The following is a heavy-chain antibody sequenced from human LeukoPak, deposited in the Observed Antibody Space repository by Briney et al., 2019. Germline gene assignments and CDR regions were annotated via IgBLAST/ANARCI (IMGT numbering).Heavy chain of an antibody. Sequence: SQTLSLTCTVSGGSISSGGYYWSWIRQHPGKGLEWIGYIYYSGSTYYNPSLKSRVTISVDTSKNQFSLKVSSVTAADTAVYYCARAYTSSCRWFDPWGQETLVTVSS. CDR3: ARAYTSSCRWFDP. CDR2: IYYSGST. V-gene: IGHV4-31*03. CDR1: GGSISSGGYY. J-gene: IGHJ5*02. D-gene: IGHD6-13*01.